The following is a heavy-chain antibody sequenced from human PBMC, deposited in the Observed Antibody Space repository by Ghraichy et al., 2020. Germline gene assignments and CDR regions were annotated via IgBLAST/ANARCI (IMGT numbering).Heavy chain of an antibody. D-gene: IGHD2-15*01. J-gene: IGHJ4*02. Sequence: ASVKVSCKVSGYTLTGYYMHWVRQAPGQGLEWMGWINPNNGGTNYAQKFQGRVTMTRDTSISTAYMELSSLISDDTAVYYCARGCSGGTCYWVHWGQGTLVTVSS. V-gene: IGHV1-2*02. CDR1: GYTLTGYY. CDR3: ARGCSGGTCYWVH. CDR2: INPNNGGT.